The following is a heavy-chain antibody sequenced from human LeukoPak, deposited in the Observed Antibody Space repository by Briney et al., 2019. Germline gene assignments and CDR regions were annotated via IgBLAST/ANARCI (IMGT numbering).Heavy chain of an antibody. CDR3: ARGLKDYGGNPGFDY. V-gene: IGHV4-59*01. CDR2: IYYSGST. CDR1: GGSMSPYH. Sequence: TASETLSLTCTVSGGSMSPYHWGWIRQPPGKGLEWTGYIYYSGSTNYNPSLKSRVTISVDTSKNQFSLKLSSVTAADTAVYYCARGLKDYGGNPGFDYWGQGTLVTVSS. J-gene: IGHJ4*02. D-gene: IGHD4-23*01.